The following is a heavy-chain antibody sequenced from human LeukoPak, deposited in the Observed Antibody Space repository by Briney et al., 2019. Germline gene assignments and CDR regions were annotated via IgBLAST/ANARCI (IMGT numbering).Heavy chain of an antibody. Sequence: GGSLRLSCAASGFTFSDYYMSWIRQAPGKGLEWVSYISSSGSTIYYADSVKGRFTISRDNAKNSLYLQMNSLRAEDTAVYYCASPHLAPDAFDIWGQGTMVTVSS. CDR3: ASPHLAPDAFDI. V-gene: IGHV3-11*04. CDR2: ISSSGSTI. J-gene: IGHJ3*02. D-gene: IGHD2-15*01. CDR1: GFTFSDYY.